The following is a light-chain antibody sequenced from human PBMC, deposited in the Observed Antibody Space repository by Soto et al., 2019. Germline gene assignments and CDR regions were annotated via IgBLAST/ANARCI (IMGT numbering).Light chain of an antibody. CDR2: GVS. CDR3: QQYGGSPWT. CDR1: QSVSSY. J-gene: IGKJ1*01. Sequence: EIVLTQSPGTLSLSPGERATLSCRASQSVSSYLAWYQQKPGQAPSLLIYGVSSRASGIPDRFSGSGSGTDFTLTISRLDPEDFAVYFCQQYGGSPWTFCQGTKVEIK. V-gene: IGKV3-20*01.